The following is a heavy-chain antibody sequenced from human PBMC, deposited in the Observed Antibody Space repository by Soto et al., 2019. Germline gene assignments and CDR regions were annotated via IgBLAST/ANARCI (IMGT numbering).Heavy chain of an antibody. CDR1: LIDCNTYC. Sequence: PGGSRRRCCAGSLIDCNTYCMGMVRQPTGKGLGWVASISPSGSYMYYGDSLKGRFTVSRDNAKNSLYLQMASLRADDTAIHYCARLGLVTFVCWEQGT. CDR2: ISPSGSYM. J-gene: IGHJ4*02. CDR3: ARLGLVTFVC. D-gene: IGHD3-9*01. V-gene: IGHV3-21*01.